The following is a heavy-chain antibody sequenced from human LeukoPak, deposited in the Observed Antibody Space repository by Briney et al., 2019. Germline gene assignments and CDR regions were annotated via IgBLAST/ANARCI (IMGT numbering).Heavy chain of an antibody. Sequence: ASVKVSCKASGYTFTGYYMHWVRQAPGQGLEWMGWINPNSGGTNYAQKFQGRVTMTRDTSISTAYMELSRLRSDDTAVYYCARQGAPSGSRAFDIWGQGTMVTVSS. V-gene: IGHV1-2*02. CDR3: ARQGAPSGSRAFDI. J-gene: IGHJ3*02. CDR2: INPNSGGT. CDR1: GYTFTGYY.